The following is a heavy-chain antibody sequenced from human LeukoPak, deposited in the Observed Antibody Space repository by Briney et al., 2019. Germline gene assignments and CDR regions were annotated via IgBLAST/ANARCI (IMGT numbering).Heavy chain of an antibody. Sequence: ALVKVSCKASGYTFTSYDINWVRQATGQGLEWMGWMNPNSGNTGYAQKFQGRVTMTRDTSISTAYMELSRLRPDDTAVYYCARAYSSGSPFDYWAREPWSPSPQ. J-gene: IGHJ4*02. D-gene: IGHD3-22*01. CDR2: MNPNSGNT. V-gene: IGHV1-8*01. CDR3: ARAYSSGSPFDY. CDR1: GYTFTSYD.